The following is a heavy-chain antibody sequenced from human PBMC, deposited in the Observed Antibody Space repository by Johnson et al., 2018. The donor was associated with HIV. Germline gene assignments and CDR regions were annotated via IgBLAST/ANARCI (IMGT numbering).Heavy chain of an antibody. Sequence: VQLVESGGSVVRPGASLRLSCSASGFTFDTFAMSWVPQAPGKGLEGVSLISWDGGSTYYADSVTVRSPTSRDNSKNFLYLQMNSLRTEDSALYYCAKVGGVSYGDYRDAFDIWGQGTMVTVSS. D-gene: IGHD4-17*01. CDR1: GFTFDTFA. J-gene: IGHJ3*02. V-gene: IGHV3-43*02. CDR3: AKVGGVSYGDYRDAFDI. CDR2: ISWDGGST.